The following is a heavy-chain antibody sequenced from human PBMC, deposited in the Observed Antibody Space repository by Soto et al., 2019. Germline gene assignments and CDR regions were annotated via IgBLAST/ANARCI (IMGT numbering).Heavy chain of an antibody. CDR2: ISYNGNHK. Sequence: PGGSRRLSRAASGFIFSSYGIHWVRQAPGKGLEWVAVISYNGNHKLYADSVKDRFTISRDDSKNTVYLQMNSLRVEDTAVYYCAKQGAGYLHYFEYCGQGT. CDR1: GFIFSSYG. D-gene: IGHD1-1*01. CDR3: AKQGAGYLHYFEY. J-gene: IGHJ4*02. V-gene: IGHV3-30*18.